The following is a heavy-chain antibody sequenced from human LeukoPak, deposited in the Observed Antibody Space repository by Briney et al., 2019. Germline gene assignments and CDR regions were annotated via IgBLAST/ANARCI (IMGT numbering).Heavy chain of an antibody. D-gene: IGHD6-13*01. J-gene: IGHJ4*02. CDR3: AKDFVAATGLLES. CDR1: GFTFSSHA. V-gene: IGHV3-23*01. Sequence: GGSLRLSCEGSGFTFSSHAITWGRQAPGKGLEWVAGISNNGGDTFYAESVKGRFTISRDNSKNTVYLQLNSVRGDDTGVYYCAKDFVAATGLLESWGQGTLVTVSS. CDR2: ISNNGGDT.